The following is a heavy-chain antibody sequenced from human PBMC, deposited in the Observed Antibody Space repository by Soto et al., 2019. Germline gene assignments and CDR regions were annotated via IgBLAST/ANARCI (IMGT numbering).Heavy chain of an antibody. CDR1: GYSFTSYW. CDR2: IYPGDSDT. CDR3: ARHLYDYVWGSYRPLSAFAY. V-gene: IGHV5-51*01. J-gene: IGHJ4*02. Sequence: PGESLKISCKGSGYSFTSYWIGWVRQMPGKGLEWMGIIYPGDSDTRYSPSFQGQVTISADKSISTAYLQWSSLKASDTAMYYWARHLYDYVWGSYRPLSAFAYGGQGTLVTVS. D-gene: IGHD3-16*02.